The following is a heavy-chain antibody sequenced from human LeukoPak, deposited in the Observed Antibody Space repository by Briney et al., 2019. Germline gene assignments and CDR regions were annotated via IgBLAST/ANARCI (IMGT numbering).Heavy chain of an antibody. D-gene: IGHD3-22*01. J-gene: IGHJ4*02. CDR2: ISSSSSYI. CDR1: GFTFSSYS. Sequence: PGRSLRPSCAASGFTFSSYSMNWVRQAPGKGLEWVSSISSSSSYIYYADSVKGRFTISRDNAKNSLYLQMNSLRAEDTAVYYCARPQSGDSYYYDSSGYYYEGHHWGQGTLVTVSS. V-gene: IGHV3-21*01. CDR3: ARPQSGDSYYYDSSGYYYEGHH.